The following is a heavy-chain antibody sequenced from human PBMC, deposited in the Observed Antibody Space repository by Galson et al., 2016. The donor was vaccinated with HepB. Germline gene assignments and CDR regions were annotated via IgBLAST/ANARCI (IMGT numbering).Heavy chain of an antibody. Sequence: SLRLSCAGSGVTFSSSSMSWVRQAPGKGLEWISFISSSASSKYYSDSVKGRFTVSRDNGNNSVYLQMNSLRAEDTAVYYCAGVVGDGHSGNYYYGMDVWGQGTTVTVSS. CDR2: ISSSASSK. CDR3: AGVVGDGHSGNYYYGMDV. J-gene: IGHJ6*02. V-gene: IGHV3-48*03. D-gene: IGHD2-21*02. CDR1: GVTFSSSS.